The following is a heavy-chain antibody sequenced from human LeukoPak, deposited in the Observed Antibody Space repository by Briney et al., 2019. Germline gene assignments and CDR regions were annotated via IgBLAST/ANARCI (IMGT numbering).Heavy chain of an antibody. V-gene: IGHV1-2*02. D-gene: IGHD5-24*01. Sequence: GASVEVSCKASGYSFSRYGISWVRQAPGQGLEWMGWITPSGGTNYPQKFQGRVAITRDTSITTAYMDLSRLTSDDTAVYYCARDRYGDGFAHFDYWGQGALVTVSS. CDR1: GYSFSRYG. CDR2: ITPSGGT. J-gene: IGHJ4*02. CDR3: ARDRYGDGFAHFDY.